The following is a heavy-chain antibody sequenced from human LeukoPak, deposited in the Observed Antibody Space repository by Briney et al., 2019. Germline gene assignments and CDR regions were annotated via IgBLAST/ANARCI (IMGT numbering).Heavy chain of an antibody. CDR3: AKASRADFVVVVAGFEY. V-gene: IGHV3-23*01. J-gene: IGHJ4*02. CDR2: ICGNGGST. D-gene: IGHD2-15*01. Sequence: GGSLRLSCAASGFTFSSYAMSWVRQATGKGLKWVSTICGNGGSTFYADSVKGRFTLSRDNSKNTLYPQVNSLRPEDTGVYYWAKASRADFVVVVAGFEYWGQGTLVSVSS. CDR1: GFTFSSYA.